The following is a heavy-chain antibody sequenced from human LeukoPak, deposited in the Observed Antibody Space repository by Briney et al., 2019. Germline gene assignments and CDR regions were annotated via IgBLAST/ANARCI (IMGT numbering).Heavy chain of an antibody. CDR1: GGTFSSYA. Sequence: SVNVSCTASGGTFSSYAISWVRQAPGQGLEWMGGIIPIFGTANYAQKFQGRVTITADKSTSTAYMELSSLRSEDTAVYYCARDQGSGEVVPAAIGAGYNWFDPWGQGTLVTVSS. CDR3: ARDQGSGEVVPAAIGAGYNWFDP. J-gene: IGHJ5*02. V-gene: IGHV1-69*06. CDR2: IIPIFGTA. D-gene: IGHD2-2*01.